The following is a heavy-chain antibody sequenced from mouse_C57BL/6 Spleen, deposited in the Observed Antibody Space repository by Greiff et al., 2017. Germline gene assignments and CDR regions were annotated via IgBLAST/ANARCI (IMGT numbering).Heavy chain of an antibody. D-gene: IGHD1-1*01. CDR3: ARSVGYYGSSGYFDV. CDR2: IDPSDSET. V-gene: IGHV1-52*01. J-gene: IGHJ1*03. CDR1: GYTFTSYW. Sequence: VQLQQPGAELVRPGSSVKLSCKASGYTFTSYWMHWVKQRPIQGLEWIGNIDPSDSETHYNQKFKDKATLTVDKSSSTAYMQLSSLTSEDSAVYYCARSVGYYGSSGYFDVWGTGTTVTVSS.